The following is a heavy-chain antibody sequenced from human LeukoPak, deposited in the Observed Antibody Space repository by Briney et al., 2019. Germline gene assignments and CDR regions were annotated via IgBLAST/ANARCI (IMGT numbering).Heavy chain of an antibody. Sequence: GGSLRLSCAASGFTFSTYWMAWVRQAPGRGLEWVSTISTDGGSTYYTDSVRGRFTISRHNSKNTLYLQINSLRAEDTAVYYCARDLDYWGQGTPVTVSS. J-gene: IGHJ4*02. CDR3: ARDLDY. CDR2: ISTDGGST. V-gene: IGHV3-23*01. CDR1: GFTFSTYW.